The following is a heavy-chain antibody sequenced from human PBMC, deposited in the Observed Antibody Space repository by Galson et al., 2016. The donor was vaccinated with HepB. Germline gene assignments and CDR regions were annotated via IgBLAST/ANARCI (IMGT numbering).Heavy chain of an antibody. J-gene: IGHJ4*02. CDR3: ARHYSRGWYPVFDY. V-gene: IGHV1-2*02. D-gene: IGHD6-19*01. Sequence: SVKVSCKASGYTFTDYSIHWVRQAPGQGLEWMGWINPNTGGTNYALKFQGRVTMTRGTSTSTAYMELSRLRSDDAAVYYCARHYSRGWYPVFDYWGQGTLVAVSS. CDR2: INPNTGGT. CDR1: GYTFTDYS.